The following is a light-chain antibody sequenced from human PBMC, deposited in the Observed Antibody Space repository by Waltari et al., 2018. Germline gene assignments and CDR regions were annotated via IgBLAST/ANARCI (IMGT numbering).Light chain of an antibody. Sequence: DIQMTQSPSSLSAAVGDRVTSTCRASQSIRSYLNWYQQKPGKAPKLLIYAASILQSGVPSSFSGSGSGTDFTLTISSLQPEDFATYYCQQSYSTLSITFGQGTRLEIK. J-gene: IGKJ5*01. V-gene: IGKV1-39*01. CDR1: QSIRSY. CDR3: QQSYSTLSIT. CDR2: AAS.